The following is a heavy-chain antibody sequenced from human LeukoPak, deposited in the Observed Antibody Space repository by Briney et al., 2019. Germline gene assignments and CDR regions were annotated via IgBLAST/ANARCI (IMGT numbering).Heavy chain of an antibody. V-gene: IGHV1-2*02. CDR1: GYTFTGYY. Sequence: GASVKVSCKASGYTFTGYYMHWVRQAPGQGLEWMGWINPNSGGTNYAQKFQGRVTMTSNTSITTAYIELSSLRSDDTAVYYCARVKGPTGWYHFDYWGQGTLVTVSS. CDR3: ARVKGPTGWYHFDY. J-gene: IGHJ4*02. CDR2: INPNSGGT. D-gene: IGHD6-19*01.